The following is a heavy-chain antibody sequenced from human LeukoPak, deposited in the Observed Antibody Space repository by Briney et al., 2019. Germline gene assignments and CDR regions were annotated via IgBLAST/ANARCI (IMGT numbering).Heavy chain of an antibody. V-gene: IGHV1-69*05. CDR3: ARGSSRGDAFDI. Sequence: SVEVSCKASGGTFSSYAISWVRQAPGQGLEWMGGIIPIFGTANYAQKFQGRVTITTDESTSTAYMELSSLRSEDTAVYYCARGSSRGDAFDIWGQGTMVTVSS. J-gene: IGHJ3*02. D-gene: IGHD6-6*01. CDR1: GGTFSSYA. CDR2: IIPIFGTA.